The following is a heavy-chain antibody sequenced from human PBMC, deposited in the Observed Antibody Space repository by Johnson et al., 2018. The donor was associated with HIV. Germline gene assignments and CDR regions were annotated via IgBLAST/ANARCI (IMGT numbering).Heavy chain of an antibody. CDR3: ARGGRRQGSFDI. CDR2: IWFDGTNK. Sequence: QVQLVESGGGLVQPGGSLRLSCAASGFTFSSYDMHWVRQAPGKGLEWVAVIWFDGTNKYYADSVKGRFTISRDNSKNTLYLQMNSLRAEDTAVYYCARGGRRQGSFDIWGQGTMVTVSS. CDR1: GFTFSSYD. V-gene: IGHV3-33*08. J-gene: IGHJ3*02. D-gene: IGHD6-6*01.